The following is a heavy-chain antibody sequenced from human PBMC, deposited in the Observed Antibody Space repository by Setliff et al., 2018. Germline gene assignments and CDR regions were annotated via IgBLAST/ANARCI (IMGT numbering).Heavy chain of an antibody. V-gene: IGHV3-74*01. CDR1: GFTLSHNW. J-gene: IGHJ5*02. CDR3: ARDVFDFRTGQAGP. CDR2: INSDGSST. D-gene: IGHD3-3*01. Sequence: PGGSLRLSCAASGFTLSHNWMNWVRQATGKGLVWVSRINSDGSSTNYADSVKGQFTVSRDNAKNTLYLQMNSLRAEDTAVYYCARDVFDFRTGQAGPWGQGALVTVSS.